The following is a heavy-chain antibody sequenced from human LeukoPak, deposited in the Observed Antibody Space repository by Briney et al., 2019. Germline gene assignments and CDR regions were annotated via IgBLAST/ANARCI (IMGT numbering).Heavy chain of an antibody. Sequence: GGSLRLSCAASGFTFSTYWMSWVRQAPGKGLEWVANIKQDGSEKYYVDSVKGRFTFSRDNAKNSLYLQMNSLRAEDTAMYYCARDSAGNDYWGQGTLVTVSS. V-gene: IGHV3-7*01. CDR1: GFTFSTYW. J-gene: IGHJ4*02. CDR3: ARDSAGNDY. CDR2: IKQDGSEK. D-gene: IGHD6-13*01.